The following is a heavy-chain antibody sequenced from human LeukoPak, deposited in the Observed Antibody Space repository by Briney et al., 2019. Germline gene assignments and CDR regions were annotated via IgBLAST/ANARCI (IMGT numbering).Heavy chain of an antibody. V-gene: IGHV1-24*01. CDR3: ATEADYSLDY. Sequence: ASVKVSCKVSGYSLSELLIHWVRQPLGKGLEWMAGIDHENGEEVSAQNFQGRVTVAKDTSTDTAYMELSGLKSDDSAIYYCATEADYSLDYWGQGTLLIVSS. D-gene: IGHD2-15*01. CDR1: GYSLSELL. CDR2: IDHENGEE. J-gene: IGHJ4*02.